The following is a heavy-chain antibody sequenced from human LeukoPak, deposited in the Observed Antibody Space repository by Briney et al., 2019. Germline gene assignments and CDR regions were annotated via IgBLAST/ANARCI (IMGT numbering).Heavy chain of an antibody. V-gene: IGHV4-39*02. CDR2: ISYSGTT. CDR3: AANSADYNTLGSSYKV. Sequence: SETLSLTCTVSSASISSSPLFWAWIRQSPGKGLEWIGSISYSGTTYYNPSLKSRVTISVDTSENHFSLKLSSVTAADTAVYYCAANSADYNTLGSSYKVWGQGTLVTVSS. J-gene: IGHJ4*02. D-gene: IGHD3-10*01. CDR1: SASISSSPLF.